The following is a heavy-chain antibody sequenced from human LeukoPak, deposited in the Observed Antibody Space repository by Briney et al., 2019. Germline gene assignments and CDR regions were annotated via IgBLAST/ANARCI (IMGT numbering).Heavy chain of an antibody. CDR1: GGSISSYY. CDR3: ARGYSDDAFDI. Sequence: SETLSLTCTVSGGSISSYYWSWIRQPPGKGLEWIGYIYYSGSTNYNPSLKSRVTISVDTSKNRFSLKLSSVTAADTAVYYCARGYSDDAFDIWGQGTMVTVSS. CDR2: IYYSGST. D-gene: IGHD1-26*01. V-gene: IGHV4-59*01. J-gene: IGHJ3*02.